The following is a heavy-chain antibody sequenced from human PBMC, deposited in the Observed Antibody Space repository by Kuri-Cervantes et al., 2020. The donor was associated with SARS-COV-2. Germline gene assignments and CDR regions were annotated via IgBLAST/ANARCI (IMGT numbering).Heavy chain of an antibody. V-gene: IGHV3-21*01. J-gene: IGHJ6*02. CDR3: ARDRIPLIPGGMDV. CDR1: GFTFSSYN. Sequence: GESLKISCVASGFTFSSYNMNWVRQAPGKGLEWVSSINSSSSYIYYADSVKGRFTISRDNAKNSLYLQMNSLRAEDTAVYYCARDRIPLIPGGMDVWGQGTTVTVSS. D-gene: IGHD1-14*01. CDR2: INSSSSYI.